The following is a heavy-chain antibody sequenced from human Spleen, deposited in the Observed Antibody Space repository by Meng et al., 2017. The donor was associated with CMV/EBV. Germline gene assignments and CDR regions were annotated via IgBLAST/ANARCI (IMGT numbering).Heavy chain of an antibody. CDR3: ARVRGASKKNYGMDV. J-gene: IGHJ6*02. CDR2: IKQDGSEK. Sequence: GGSLRLSCAASGFTFSSYWMSWVRQAPGKGLEWVANIKQDGSEKYYVDSVKGRFTISRDNAKNSLYLQMNSLIDENTAVYYCARVRGASKKNYGMDVWGQGTTVTVSS. CDR1: GFTFSSYW. V-gene: IGHV3-7*01.